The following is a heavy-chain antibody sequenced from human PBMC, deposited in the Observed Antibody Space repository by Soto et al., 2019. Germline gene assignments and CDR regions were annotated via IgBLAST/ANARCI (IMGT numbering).Heavy chain of an antibody. Sequence: GGSLRLSCAASGFTFSSYGMHWVRQAPGKGLEWVAVISYDGSNKYYADSVKGRFTISRDNSKNTLYLQMNSLRAEDTAVYYCASPHSGYDFYYYYYMDVWGKGTTVTVSS. CDR3: ASPHSGYDFYYYYYMDV. V-gene: IGHV3-30*03. D-gene: IGHD5-12*01. CDR1: GFTFSSYG. J-gene: IGHJ6*03. CDR2: ISYDGSNK.